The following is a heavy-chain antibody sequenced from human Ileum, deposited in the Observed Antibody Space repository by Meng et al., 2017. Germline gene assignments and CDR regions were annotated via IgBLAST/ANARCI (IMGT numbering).Heavy chain of an antibody. CDR2: ISHSGST. J-gene: IGHJ4*02. D-gene: IGHD4-23*01. CDR1: SGSITSYTY. V-gene: IGHV4-4*02. Sequence: QGQLQEPGPGLVKPSGPLSLTCAVSSGSITSYTYWSCVRLPPGKGLEWIGQISHSGSTFYNPSLKSRVTMSVDKSKSQFSLMLTSVTAADTAVYYCARHGGYYQGFWGQGTLVTVSS. CDR3: ARHGGYYQGF.